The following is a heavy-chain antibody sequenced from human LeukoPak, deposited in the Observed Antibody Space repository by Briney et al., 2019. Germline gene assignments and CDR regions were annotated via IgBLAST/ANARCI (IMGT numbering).Heavy chain of an antibody. J-gene: IGHJ4*02. D-gene: IGHD3-10*01. V-gene: IGHV4-59*08. CDR3: ARYGSGTYPRFDY. Sequence: PSETLSVTCTVSGGSISGYYWSWIRQSPGKGLEWIAYIYNSGSTNYNPSLQSRVTISVDTSKNQFSLNLSSVTAADTAVYYCARYGSGTYPRFDYWGQGTLVTVSS. CDR1: GGSISGYY. CDR2: IYNSGST.